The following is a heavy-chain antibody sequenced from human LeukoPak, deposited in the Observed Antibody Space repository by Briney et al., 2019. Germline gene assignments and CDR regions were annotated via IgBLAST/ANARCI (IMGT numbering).Heavy chain of an antibody. J-gene: IGHJ4*02. CDR1: GFTFSSYE. D-gene: IGHD4-17*01. V-gene: IGHV3-48*03. Sequence: GGSLRRSCAASGFTFSSYEMNWVRQAPGKGLEWVSYISSSGSTIYYADSVKGRFTISRDNAKNSLYLQMNSLRAEDTAVYYCARDGDYGDYPDYWGQGTLVTVSS. CDR2: ISSSGSTI. CDR3: ARDGDYGDYPDY.